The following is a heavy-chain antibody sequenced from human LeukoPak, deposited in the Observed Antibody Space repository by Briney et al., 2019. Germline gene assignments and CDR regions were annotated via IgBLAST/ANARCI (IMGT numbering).Heavy chain of an antibody. CDR1: GGSISSYY. CDR3: ARRGGYRYAYNY. CDR2: IYYSGST. Sequence: SETLSLTCTVSGGSISSYYWSWIRQPPGKGLEWIGYIYYSGSTNYNPSLKSRVTISVDTSKNQFSLNLSSVTAADTAVYYCARRGGYRYAYNYWGQGTLVTASS. J-gene: IGHJ4*02. D-gene: IGHD5-18*01. V-gene: IGHV4-59*08.